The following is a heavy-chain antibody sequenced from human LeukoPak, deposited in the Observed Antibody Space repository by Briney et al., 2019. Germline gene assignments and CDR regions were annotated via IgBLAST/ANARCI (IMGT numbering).Heavy chain of an antibody. J-gene: IGHJ5*02. CDR1: GSHLSNHA. Sequence: SVKVSLKASGSHLSNHAIRLVRPAPGTGLEWDGRIIPIFGTANYAQKFQGRVTITTDESTSTAYMELSSLRSEDTAVYYCARERLAVAGAGFDPWGQGTLVTVSS. CDR2: IIPIFGTA. D-gene: IGHD6-19*01. V-gene: IGHV1-69*05. CDR3: ARERLAVAGAGFDP.